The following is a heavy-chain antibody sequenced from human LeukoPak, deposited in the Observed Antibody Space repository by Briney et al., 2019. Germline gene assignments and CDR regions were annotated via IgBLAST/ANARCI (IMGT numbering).Heavy chain of an antibody. CDR3: ARLIRINWFDP. J-gene: IGHJ5*02. CDR2: INPSGGST. D-gene: IGHD3-22*01. CDR1: GYTFTSYY. V-gene: IGHV1-46*01. Sequence: ASVKVSCKASGYTFTSYYMHWVRQAPGQGLEWMRIINPSGGSTSYAQKFQGRVTMTRDTSTSTVYMELSSLRSEDTAVYYCARLIRINWFDPWGQGTLVTVSS.